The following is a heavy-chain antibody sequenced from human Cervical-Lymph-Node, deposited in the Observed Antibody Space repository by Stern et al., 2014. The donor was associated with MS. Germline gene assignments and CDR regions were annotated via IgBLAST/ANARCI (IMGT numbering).Heavy chain of an antibody. CDR2: IYYGGCP. Sequence: QVQLQESGPGLVKPSETLSLTCTVSGGSISSYYWSWIRQPPGKGLEWIGYIYYGGCPNYNPSLKSRVTISVDTSKNQFSLKLSSVTTADTAVYYCARGIAVAGRKAFDIWGQGTMVTVSS. CDR3: ARGIAVAGRKAFDI. V-gene: IGHV4-59*01. J-gene: IGHJ3*02. D-gene: IGHD6-19*01. CDR1: GGSISSYY.